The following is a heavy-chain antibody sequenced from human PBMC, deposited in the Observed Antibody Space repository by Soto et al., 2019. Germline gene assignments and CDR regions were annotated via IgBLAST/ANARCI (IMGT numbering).Heavy chain of an antibody. Sequence: ASVKVSCKASGYTFTTYDINWVRQAAGQGLEWMGWMSPDSGTTGYAQKFQGRVTMTRDTSITTAYLELTSLKSEDTAVYYCSRGRPRPVVPIAVRRGANGFDPWGEGTLVTVSS. CDR2: MSPDSGTT. CDR3: SRGRPRPVVPIAVRRGANGFDP. V-gene: IGHV1-8*01. J-gene: IGHJ5*02. CDR1: GYTFTTYD. D-gene: IGHD2-21*01.